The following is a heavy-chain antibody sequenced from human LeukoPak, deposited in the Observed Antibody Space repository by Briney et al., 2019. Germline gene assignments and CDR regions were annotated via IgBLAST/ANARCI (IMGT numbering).Heavy chain of an antibody. Sequence: ASVKFSCKASGYSFSGYYIHWVRPAPGQGREWMGWINPNSGATNNAQKFQGRVTVSRDRSISTVYMELNKLRSDDTAVYYCARSGITTIPNFDYWGQGSLVTVSS. J-gene: IGHJ4*02. V-gene: IGHV1-2*02. CDR1: GYSFSGYY. CDR2: INPNSGAT. D-gene: IGHD5-12*01. CDR3: ARSGITTIPNFDY.